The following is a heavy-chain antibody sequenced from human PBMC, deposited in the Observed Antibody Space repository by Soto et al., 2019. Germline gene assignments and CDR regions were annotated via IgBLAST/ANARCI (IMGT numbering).Heavy chain of an antibody. CDR2: VSGGSGVT. J-gene: IGHJ4*02. CDR3: AKWNGYGDY. CDR1: GFSFSTYG. V-gene: IGHV3-23*01. D-gene: IGHD1-1*01. Sequence: EVQLLESGGGLVQPGGSLRLSCAVSGFSFSTYGVTWVRQAPGKGLEWVSGVSGGSGVTHYAGSVKGRFTITGDNSKNTVYLHMNSLRVEDTAVYYCAKWNGYGDYWGQGTLVTV.